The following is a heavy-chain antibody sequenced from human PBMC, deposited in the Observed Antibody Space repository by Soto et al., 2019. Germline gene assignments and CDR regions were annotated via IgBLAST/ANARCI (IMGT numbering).Heavy chain of an antibody. J-gene: IGHJ4*02. CDR1: GGSINTFY. CDR2: IFSSGST. D-gene: IGHD5-12*01. V-gene: IGHV4-4*07. Sequence: SETLSITCTVSGGSINTFYWSWVRQPAGKGLEWIGRIFSSGSTSFNPSLESRVAMSVDTSKTHFSLNLSSVTAADMAVYYCAREGSYSAYNFAHGIQLWSFDFWGQGALVTVS. CDR3: AREGSYSAYNFAHGIQLWSFDF.